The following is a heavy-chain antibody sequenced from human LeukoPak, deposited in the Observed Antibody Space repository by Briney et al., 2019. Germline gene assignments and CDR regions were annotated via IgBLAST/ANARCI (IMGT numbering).Heavy chain of an antibody. V-gene: IGHV1-2*02. CDR3: ARSIVVVPAAISDLDY. CDR1: GYTFTGYY. J-gene: IGHJ4*02. D-gene: IGHD2-2*01. CDR2: INPNSGGT. Sequence: ASVKVSCKASGYTFTGYYMHWVRQAPGQGLEWMGWINPNSGGTNYAQKFQGRVTMTRDTSISTAYMELSRLRSDDTAVYYCARSIVVVPAAISDLDYWGQGTLATVSS.